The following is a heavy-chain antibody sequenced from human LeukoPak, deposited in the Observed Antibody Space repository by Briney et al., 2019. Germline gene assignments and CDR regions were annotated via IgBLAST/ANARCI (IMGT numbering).Heavy chain of an antibody. CDR1: GGSLTDYY. V-gene: IGHV4-34*01. Sequence: PSETLSLTFAVYGGSLTDYYWAWIRQPPGKGLEWIGEINHSGSTNYSPSLKSRGTTSLDTSNNQFFLKLNSVTAADTAVYYWAREDWYFDLWGRGTLVTVSS. CDR2: INHSGST. CDR3: AREDWYFDL. J-gene: IGHJ2*01.